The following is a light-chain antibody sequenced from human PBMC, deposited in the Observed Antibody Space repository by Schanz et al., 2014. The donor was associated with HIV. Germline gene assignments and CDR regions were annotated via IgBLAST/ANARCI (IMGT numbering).Light chain of an antibody. V-gene: IGKV3-20*01. CDR3: QQYGSSPGT. Sequence: EIVLTQSPGTLYLSPGERATLSCRASESVSRSYLAWYQQKPGQAPRLLIYGASNRATGIPDKFSGSGSGTDFTLTISRLEREDFALYYCQQYGSSPGTFGQGTKLEIK. CDR1: ESVSRSY. J-gene: IGKJ2*01. CDR2: GAS.